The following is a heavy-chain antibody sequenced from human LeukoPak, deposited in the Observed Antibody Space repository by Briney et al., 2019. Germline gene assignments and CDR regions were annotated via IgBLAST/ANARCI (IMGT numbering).Heavy chain of an antibody. CDR2: MNPNSGNT. V-gene: IGHV1-8*01. CDR1: GYTFTSYD. Sequence: ASVKVSCKASGYTFTSYDINWVRQATGQGLEWMGWMNPNSGNTGYAQKFQGRVTMTRNTSISTAYMELSSLRSEDTAVYYCARGPGLGYWSSTSCYRRYNWFDPWGQGTLVTVSS. CDR3: ARGPGLGYWSSTSCYRRYNWFDP. J-gene: IGHJ5*02. D-gene: IGHD2-2*02.